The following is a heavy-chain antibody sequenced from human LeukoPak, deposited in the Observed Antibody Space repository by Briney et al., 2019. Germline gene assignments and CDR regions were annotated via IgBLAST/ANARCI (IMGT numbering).Heavy chain of an antibody. V-gene: IGHV1-2*02. J-gene: IGHJ4*02. D-gene: IGHD3-10*01. CDR3: ARSGTYYSGMYHFDS. Sequence: GASVKVSCKASGYTFTGYYMHWVRQAPGQGLEWMGWINPNSGGTNYAQKFQGRVTMTRDTSISTAYMELSRLRSDDTAVYYCARSGTYYSGMYHFDSWGQGTLVTVFS. CDR1: GYTFTGYY. CDR2: INPNSGGT.